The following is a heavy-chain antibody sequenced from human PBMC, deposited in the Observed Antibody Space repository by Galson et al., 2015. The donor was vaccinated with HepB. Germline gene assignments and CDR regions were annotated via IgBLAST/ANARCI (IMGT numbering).Heavy chain of an antibody. D-gene: IGHD3-16*01. CDR3: ASRRGADPLGFDY. Sequence: QSGAEVKKPGESLKISCKGSGYSFANCWIGWVRQMPGKGLEWMGIIYPGDSDTRYSPSFQGKVTISADKSISTAYLQWSSLKASDTAMYYCASRRGADPLGFDYWGQGTLVTVSS. J-gene: IGHJ4*02. CDR1: GYSFANCW. CDR2: IYPGDSDT. V-gene: IGHV5-51*01.